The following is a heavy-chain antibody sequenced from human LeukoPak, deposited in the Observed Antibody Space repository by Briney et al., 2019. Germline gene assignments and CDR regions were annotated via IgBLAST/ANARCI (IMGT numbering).Heavy chain of an antibody. CDR3: ARSRGTTLVTRFDY. J-gene: IGHJ4*02. Sequence: SETLSLTCTVSGGSISNYYWSWIRQPAGKGLEWIGSINTSGSTDYNPSLKSRVTMSVDTSKNQFSLNLRSLTAADTAVYYCARSRGTTLVTRFDYWGQGTLVTVSS. CDR2: INTSGST. D-gene: IGHD5-18*01. V-gene: IGHV4-4*07. CDR1: GGSISNYY.